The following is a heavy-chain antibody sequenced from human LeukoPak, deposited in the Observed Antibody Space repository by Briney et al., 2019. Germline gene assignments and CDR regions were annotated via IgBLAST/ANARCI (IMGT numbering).Heavy chain of an antibody. D-gene: IGHD1-26*01. CDR1: GYTFTSYD. CDR2: MNPNSGNT. J-gene: IGHJ6*03. CDR3: ARGMVGATLRADFYYYYYYMDV. V-gene: IGHV1-8*03. Sequence: ASVKVSCKASGYTFTSYDINWVRQATGQGLEWMGWMNPNSGNTGYAQKFQGRVTITRKTSISTAYMELSSLRSEDTAVYYCARGMVGATLRADFYYYYYYMDVWGKGTTVTVSS.